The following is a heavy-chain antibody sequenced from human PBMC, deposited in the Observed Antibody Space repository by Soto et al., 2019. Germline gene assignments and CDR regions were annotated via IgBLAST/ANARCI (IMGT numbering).Heavy chain of an antibody. V-gene: IGHV3-7*01. D-gene: IGHD3-9*01. CDR2: IKQDGSEK. CDR1: GFTFSSYW. J-gene: IGHJ4*02. CDR3: ARDRDWAFDY. Sequence: GGSLRLSCAASGFTFSSYWMSWVRQAPGKGLEWVANIKQDGSEKYYVDSVKGRFTISRDNAQNSLFLLMNSLRVEDTAVYYCARDRDWAFDYWGRGTLVTVSS.